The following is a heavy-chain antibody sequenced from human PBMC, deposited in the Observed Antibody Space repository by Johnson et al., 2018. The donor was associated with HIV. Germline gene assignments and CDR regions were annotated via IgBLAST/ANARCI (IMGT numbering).Heavy chain of an antibody. D-gene: IGHD1-26*01. CDR2: IRYDGSNK. J-gene: IGHJ3*02. CDR3: ARDPSPIVGATYAFDI. Sequence: QMLLVESGGGLVQPGGSLRLSCAASGFTFSSYGMHWVRQAPGKGLEWVAFIRYDGSNKYYADSVKGRFTISRDNSKNTLYLQMNSLRAEDTAVYYCARDPSPIVGATYAFDIWGQGTMVTVSS. CDR1: GFTFSSYG. V-gene: IGHV3-30*02.